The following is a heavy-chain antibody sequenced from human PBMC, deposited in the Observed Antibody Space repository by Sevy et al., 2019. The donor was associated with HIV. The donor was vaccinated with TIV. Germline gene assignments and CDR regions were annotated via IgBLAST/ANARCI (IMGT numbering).Heavy chain of an antibody. CDR1: GYTLTELS. Sequence: ASVKVSCKVSGYTLTELSMHWVRQAPGKGLEWMGGFDPEDGETIYAQKFQGRVTMTEDTSTATAYMELSSLRSEDTAVYYCATSLGRGIPAFDIWGQGTMVTVSS. CDR3: ATSLGRGIPAFDI. V-gene: IGHV1-24*01. J-gene: IGHJ3*02. CDR2: FDPEDGET. D-gene: IGHD3-16*01.